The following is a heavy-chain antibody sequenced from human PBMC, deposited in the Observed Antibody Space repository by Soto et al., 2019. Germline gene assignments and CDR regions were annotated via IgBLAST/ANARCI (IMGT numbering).Heavy chain of an antibody. J-gene: IGHJ4*02. CDR1: GGSFSGYY. V-gene: IGHV4-34*01. CDR2: INHSGST. Sequence: SETLSLTCAVYGGSFSGYYWSWIRQPPGKGLEWIGEINHSGSTNYNPSLKSRVTISVDTSKNQFSLKLSSVTAADTAVYYCARGTVTRYFDYWGQGTLVTVSS. D-gene: IGHD4-17*01. CDR3: ARGTVTRYFDY.